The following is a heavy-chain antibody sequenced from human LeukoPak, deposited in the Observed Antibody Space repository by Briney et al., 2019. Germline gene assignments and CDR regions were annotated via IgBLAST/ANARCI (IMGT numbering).Heavy chain of an antibody. D-gene: IGHD6-19*01. CDR2: FDPEDGET. CDR1: GYTLTELS. CDR3: ARDTAWGIAVAGTRDY. J-gene: IGHJ4*02. V-gene: IGHV1-24*01. Sequence: ASVKVSCKVSGYTLTELSMHWVRQAPGKGLEWMGGFDPEDGETIYAQKFQGRVTMTEDTSTDTAYMELRSLRSDDTAVYYCARDTAWGIAVAGTRDYWGQGTLVTVSS.